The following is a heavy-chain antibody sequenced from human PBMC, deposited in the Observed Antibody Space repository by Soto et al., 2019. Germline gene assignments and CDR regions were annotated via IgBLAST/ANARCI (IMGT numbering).Heavy chain of an antibody. J-gene: IGHJ4*01. CDR2: IKSKALGGTT. CDR3: TTDSYSTMIEVRFDY. Sequence: VQLVESGGGLVKPGGSLTLSCAASGFAFSNAWINWVRQAPGKGLEWVGRIKSKALGGTTDFAAPVRGRFAITRDDSRNMVYMQRNSLNTEDTAVYYCTTDSYSTMIEVRFDYWGHGTLVTVSS. CDR1: GFAFSNAW. D-gene: IGHD3-22*01. V-gene: IGHV3-15*07.